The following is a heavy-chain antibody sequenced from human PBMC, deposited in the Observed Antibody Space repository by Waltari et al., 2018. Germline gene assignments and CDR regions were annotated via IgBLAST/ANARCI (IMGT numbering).Heavy chain of an antibody. Sequence: GGSLRLSCAASGFTVSSNYMSWVRQAPGTGLEWVSVIYSGGSTYYADSVKGRFTISRDNSKNTLYLQMNSLRAEDTAVYYCARNTYSSSWYMNYYYYGMDVWGQGTTVTVSS. D-gene: IGHD6-13*01. J-gene: IGHJ6*02. CDR3: ARNTYSSSWYMNYYYYGMDV. CDR1: GFTVSSNY. CDR2: IYSGGST. V-gene: IGHV3-66*02.